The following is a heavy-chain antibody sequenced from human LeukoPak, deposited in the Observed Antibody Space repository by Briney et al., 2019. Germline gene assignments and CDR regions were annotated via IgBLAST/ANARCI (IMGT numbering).Heavy chain of an antibody. CDR2: ISSSGYTI. CDR1: GFTFSDYY. D-gene: IGHD1-1*01. CDR3: ARVDLQVELANRPFDY. V-gene: IGHV3-11*04. Sequence: PGGSLRLSCAAAGFTFSDYYMSWIRQAPGKGLEWVSYISSSGYTIYNADSVKGRFTISRNNAKNSLYLQMNSLRAEDTAVYYCARVDLQVELANRPFDYWGQGTLVTVSS. J-gene: IGHJ4*02.